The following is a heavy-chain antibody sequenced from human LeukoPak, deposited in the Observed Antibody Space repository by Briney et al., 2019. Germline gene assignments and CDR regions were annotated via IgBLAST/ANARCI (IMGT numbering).Heavy chain of an antibody. CDR1: GFTFTDYW. CDR3: AREVSGDPWYNWFDP. Sequence: GGSLRLSCAASGFTFTDYWMHWVRQAPGKGLVWVSIINTDTRGTYYADSVKGRFTISRDNAKNTLYLQMNSLRAEDTAVYYCAREVSGDPWYNWFDPWGQGTLVTVSS. V-gene: IGHV3-74*01. J-gene: IGHJ5*02. CDR2: INTDTRGT. D-gene: IGHD4-17*01.